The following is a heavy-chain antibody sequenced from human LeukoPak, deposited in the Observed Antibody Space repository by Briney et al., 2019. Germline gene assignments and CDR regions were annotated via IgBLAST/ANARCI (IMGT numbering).Heavy chain of an antibody. CDR1: GFTISTYG. J-gene: IGHJ4*02. CDR3: AKSVYPSGNY. D-gene: IGHD3-10*01. V-gene: IGHV3-23*01. CDR2: ISGGTT. Sequence: GGSLRLSCAASGFTISTYGMSWVRQAPGKGLEWVSSISGGTTYYADSVKGRFTISRDNSKNTVSLQMNSLRAEDKAVYYCAKSVYPSGNYWGQGTLVTVSS.